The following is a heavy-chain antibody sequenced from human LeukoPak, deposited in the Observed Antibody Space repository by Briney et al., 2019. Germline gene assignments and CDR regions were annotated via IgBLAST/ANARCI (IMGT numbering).Heavy chain of an antibody. J-gene: IGHJ5*02. CDR2: MNPNSGNT. V-gene: IGHV1-8*01. CDR1: GYTFTTYD. Sequence: ASVKVSCKASGYTFTTYDLAWVRQATGQGLEWMGWMNPNSGNTGYAQKFPGRVTMTRSTSISTAYMELSSLRSEDTAVYYCARTFYHGSETPINWFDPWGQGTLVTVSS. CDR3: ARTFYHGSETPINWFDP. D-gene: IGHD3-10*01.